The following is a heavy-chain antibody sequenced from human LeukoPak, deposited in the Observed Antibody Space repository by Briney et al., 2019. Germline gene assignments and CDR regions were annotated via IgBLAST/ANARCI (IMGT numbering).Heavy chain of an antibody. Sequence: GGSLRLSCAASGFTFSSYSMNWVRQAPGKGLEWVSYISSSSSTIYYADSVKGRFTISRDNAKNSLYLQMNSLRAEDTAVYYCARVEYQLLWYFDLWGRGTLVTVSS. J-gene: IGHJ2*01. CDR2: ISSSSSTI. V-gene: IGHV3-48*04. CDR1: GFTFSSYS. D-gene: IGHD2-2*01. CDR3: ARVEYQLLWYFDL.